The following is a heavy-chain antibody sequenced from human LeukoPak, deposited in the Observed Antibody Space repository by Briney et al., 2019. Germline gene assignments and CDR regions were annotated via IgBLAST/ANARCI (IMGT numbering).Heavy chain of an antibody. CDR1: GFTVSSNY. D-gene: IGHD5-18*01. J-gene: IGHJ4*02. CDR2: IYYSGSS. V-gene: IGHV4-39*01. CDR3: ARHVDTATDYFDY. Sequence: PGGSLRLSCAASGFTVSSNYMSWVRQPPGKGLEWIGSIYYSGSSYYNPSLKSRVTISVHTSKNQFSLKLSSVTAADTAVYYCARHVDTATDYFDYWGQGTLVTVSS.